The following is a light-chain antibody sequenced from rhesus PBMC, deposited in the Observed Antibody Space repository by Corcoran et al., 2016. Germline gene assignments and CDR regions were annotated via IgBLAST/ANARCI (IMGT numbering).Light chain of an antibody. CDR1: QGISNA. V-gene: IGKV1-33*01. CDR3: QQRNSCPWT. CDR2: AAS. Sequence: DIQMTQSPSSLSASVGDKATITCRASQGISNALAWYQQKPGKAPKLLFYAASTLQSGVPSRCSGSGSGTDFTLPISSLQPEDFAVYCYQQRNSCPWTFGQGTKVEIK. J-gene: IGKJ1*01.